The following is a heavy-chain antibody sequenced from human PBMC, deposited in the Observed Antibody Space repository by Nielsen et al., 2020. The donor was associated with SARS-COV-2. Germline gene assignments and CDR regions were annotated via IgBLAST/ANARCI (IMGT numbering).Heavy chain of an antibody. J-gene: IGHJ4*02. CDR3: ARASSDYSSSWYFDY. CDR1: GGSISSGGYY. V-gene: IGHV4-31*03. CDR2: IYYSGST. Sequence: SETLSLTCTVSGGSISSGGYYWSWIRQHPGKGLEWIGYIYYSGSTYYNPSLKSRVTISVDTSKNQFSLKLSSVTAADTAVYYCARASSDYSSSWYFDYWGQGTLVTVSS. D-gene: IGHD6-13*01.